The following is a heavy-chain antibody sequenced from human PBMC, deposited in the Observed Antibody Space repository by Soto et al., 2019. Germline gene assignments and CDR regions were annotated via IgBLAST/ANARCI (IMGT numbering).Heavy chain of an antibody. D-gene: IGHD6-6*01. CDR2: ISYDGSNK. CDR3: ARDPDEYISSSYPDY. Sequence: QVQLVESGGGVVQPGRSLRLSCAASGFTFSSHAMHWVRQAPGKGLEWVAVISYDGSNKYYADSVKGRFTISRDNSKNTLYLQMNSLRAEDTAVYYCARDPDEYISSSYPDYWGQGTLVTVSS. CDR1: GFTFSSHA. J-gene: IGHJ4*02. V-gene: IGHV3-30-3*01.